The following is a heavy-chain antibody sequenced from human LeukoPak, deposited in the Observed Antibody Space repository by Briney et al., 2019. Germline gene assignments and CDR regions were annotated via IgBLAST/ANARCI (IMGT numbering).Heavy chain of an antibody. Sequence: ASVKVSCKASGYTFTGYYMHWVRQAPGQGLEWMGWINPNSGGTNYAQKFQGRVTMTRDTSISTAYMELSRLRSDDTAVYYCARDRPLYDYVWGSYRYSDYWGQGTLVTVSS. CDR1: GYTFTGYY. D-gene: IGHD3-16*02. CDR2: INPNSGGT. J-gene: IGHJ4*02. V-gene: IGHV1-2*02. CDR3: ARDRPLYDYVWGSYRYSDY.